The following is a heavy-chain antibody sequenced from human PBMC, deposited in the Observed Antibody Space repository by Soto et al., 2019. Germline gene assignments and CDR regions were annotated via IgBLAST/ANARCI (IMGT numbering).Heavy chain of an antibody. CDR2: ISHSGIT. CDR3: ARGFCSGNDCYLQFDY. CDR1: DGSFSGYY. V-gene: IGHV4-34*01. Sequence: TLSLTCAVHDGSFSGYYWTWIRQPPGKGLEWIGEISHSGITNYNPSLKSRVSVSVDTSKNQFSLNLTSVTAADTAVYWCARGFCSGNDCYLQFDYWGPGTLVTVSS. D-gene: IGHD2-15*01. J-gene: IGHJ4*02.